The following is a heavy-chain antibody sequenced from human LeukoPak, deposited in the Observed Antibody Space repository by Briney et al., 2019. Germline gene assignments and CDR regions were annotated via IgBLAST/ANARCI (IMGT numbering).Heavy chain of an antibody. CDR2: IIHSGAT. V-gene: IGHV4-34*01. CDR1: GGSFSDYY. Sequence: SETLSLTCGASGGSFSDYYWSWIRQPPGKGLEWIGEIIHSGATSSNPSLKSRVIISMDPSKNQFSLKLSSVTAADTAVYYCARGRFSVYYFDYWGQGSLVTVSS. J-gene: IGHJ4*02. CDR3: ARGRFSVYYFDY. D-gene: IGHD3-3*02.